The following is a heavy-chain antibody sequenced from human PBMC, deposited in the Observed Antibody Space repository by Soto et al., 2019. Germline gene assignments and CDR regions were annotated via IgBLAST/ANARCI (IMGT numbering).Heavy chain of an antibody. CDR2: IYSGGNS. V-gene: IGHV3-66*01. CDR1: GLTVSNNY. CDR3: ARGRSGWYIDY. J-gene: IGHJ4*02. D-gene: IGHD6-19*01. Sequence: ESGGGLVQPGGSLRLSCAASGLTVSNNYLTWVRQAPGKGLEWVSVIYSGGNSYYADSVKGRFTISRDNSKNTLYLQMNGLRAEDTAVYHCARGRSGWYIDYWGQGTLVTVSS.